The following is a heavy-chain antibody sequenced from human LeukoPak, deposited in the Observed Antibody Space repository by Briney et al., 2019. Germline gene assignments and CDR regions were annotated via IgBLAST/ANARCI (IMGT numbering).Heavy chain of an antibody. J-gene: IGHJ6*03. CDR3: ARIRPHCSSTSCYVHYYYYMDV. V-gene: IGHV3-7*01. Sequence: GGSLRLSCAASGFTFSSYWMSWVRQALGKGLEWVANIKQDGSEKYYVDSVKGRFTISRYNAKNSLYLQMNSLRAEDTAVYYCARIRPHCSSTSCYVHYYYYMDVWGKGPTVTVSS. D-gene: IGHD2-2*01. CDR2: IKQDGSEK. CDR1: GFTFSSYW.